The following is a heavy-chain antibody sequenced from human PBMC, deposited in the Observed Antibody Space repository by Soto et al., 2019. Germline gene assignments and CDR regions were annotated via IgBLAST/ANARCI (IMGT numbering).Heavy chain of an antibody. J-gene: IGHJ6*02. D-gene: IGHD6-13*01. Sequence: ASVKVSCKVSGYTLTELSMHWVRQAPGKGLEWMGGFDPEDGETIYAQKFQGRVTMTEGTSTDTAYMELSSLRSEDTAVYYCATVSPAADYYYYYGMDVWGQGTTVTVSS. CDR3: ATVSPAADYYYYYGMDV. CDR1: GYTLTELS. V-gene: IGHV1-24*01. CDR2: FDPEDGET.